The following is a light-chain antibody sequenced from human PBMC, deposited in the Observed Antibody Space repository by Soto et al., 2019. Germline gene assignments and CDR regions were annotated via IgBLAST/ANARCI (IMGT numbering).Light chain of an antibody. CDR3: QLYRSSPPVT. CDR1: QSVSSSY. Sequence: EIVLTQSPGTLSLSPGERSTLSCRASQSVSSSYLAWYQQKPAQAPRLLIYGASSRATGIPESFSGSGSGTDFTLTISILEPEDFAVYYCQLYRSSPPVTLCGGNKVEIK. V-gene: IGKV3-20*01. CDR2: GAS. J-gene: IGKJ4*01.